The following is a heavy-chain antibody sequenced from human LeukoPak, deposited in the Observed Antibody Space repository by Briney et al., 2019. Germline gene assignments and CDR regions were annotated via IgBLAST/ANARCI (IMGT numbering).Heavy chain of an antibody. D-gene: IGHD3-16*01. Sequence: GGSLRLSCAVSGFTFRTYAMSWVRQAPGKGLEWVSSISSSGGTTYYADSVKGRFTISTDNSKNTLYLQMNSLRAEDTAVYYCTRHDAASWGQGTLVTVSS. CDR1: GFTFRTYA. V-gene: IGHV3-23*01. CDR3: TRHDAAS. J-gene: IGHJ4*02. CDR2: ISSSGGTT.